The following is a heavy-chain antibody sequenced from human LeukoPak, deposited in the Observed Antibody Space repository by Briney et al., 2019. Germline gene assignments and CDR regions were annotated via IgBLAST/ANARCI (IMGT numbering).Heavy chain of an antibody. CDR3: ARVLMVGATLYYFDY. CDR1: GYTFTGYY. J-gene: IGHJ4*02. CDR2: INPNSGGT. D-gene: IGHD1-26*01. Sequence: ASVKVSCKASGYTFTGYYMHWVRQAPGQGLEWMGWINPNSGGTNYAQKFQGRVTMTRDTSISTAYMELSRLRSDDTAVYYCARVLMVGATLYYFDYWGQGTLVTVSS. V-gene: IGHV1-2*02.